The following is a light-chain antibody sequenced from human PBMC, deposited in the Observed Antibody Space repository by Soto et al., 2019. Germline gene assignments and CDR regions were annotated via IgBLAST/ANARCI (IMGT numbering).Light chain of an antibody. Sequence: QSVLTQPPSASGTPGQRVTISCSGSSSNIGANTVNWYQQRPGTAPKLLIYSNNQRPSGVPDRCSGSKSGTSASLAISGPQSEDEAEYYCAAWDDRLNGVVFGGGTKLTVL. CDR1: SSNIGANT. J-gene: IGLJ2*01. CDR2: SNN. V-gene: IGLV1-44*01. CDR3: AAWDDRLNGVV.